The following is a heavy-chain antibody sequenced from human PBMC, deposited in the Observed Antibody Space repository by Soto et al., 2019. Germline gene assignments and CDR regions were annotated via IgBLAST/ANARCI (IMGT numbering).Heavy chain of an antibody. CDR2: ISGSGGST. V-gene: IGHV3-23*01. CDR1: GFTFDNYA. CDR3: AKRAIVGATYDY. D-gene: IGHD1-26*01. Sequence: GGSLRLSCAASGFTFDNYAVSWVRQAPGKGLEWVSTISGSGGSTYYADSVKGRFTISRDNSKTTLYLQMSSLRVEDTAVYYCAKRAIVGATYDYWGQGTLVTVSS. J-gene: IGHJ4*02.